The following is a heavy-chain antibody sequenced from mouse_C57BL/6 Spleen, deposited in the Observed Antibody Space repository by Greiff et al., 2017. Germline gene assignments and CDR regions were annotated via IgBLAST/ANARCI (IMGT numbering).Heavy chain of an antibody. V-gene: IGHV1-19*01. CDR1: GYTFTDYY. J-gene: IGHJ2*01. D-gene: IGHD3-3*01. CDR2: INPYNGGT. Sequence: VQLKQSGPVLVKPGASVKMSCKASGYTFTDYYMNWVKQSHGKSLEWIGVINPYNGGTSYNQKFKGKATLTVDKSSSTAYMELNSLTSEDSAVYYGAISWEGLGYWGQGTTLTVSS. CDR3: AISWEGLGY.